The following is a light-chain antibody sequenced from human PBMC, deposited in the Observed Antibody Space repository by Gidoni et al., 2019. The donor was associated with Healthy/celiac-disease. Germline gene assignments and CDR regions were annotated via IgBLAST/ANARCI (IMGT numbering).Light chain of an antibody. V-gene: IGKV3-20*01. J-gene: IGKJ4*01. CDR1: QSVSSSY. CDR2: GAS. Sequence: EIVLTQSPGTLSLSPGERATLSCRASQSVSSSYLAWYPQKPGQAPRLLIYGASSRATGIPDRFSGSGSGTDFTLTISRLEPEDFALYYCQQYGSSPPLTFGGGTKVEIK. CDR3: QQYGSSPPLT.